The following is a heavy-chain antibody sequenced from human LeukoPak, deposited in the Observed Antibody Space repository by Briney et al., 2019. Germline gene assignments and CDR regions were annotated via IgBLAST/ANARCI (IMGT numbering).Heavy chain of an antibody. J-gene: IGHJ4*02. D-gene: IGHD4-17*01. CDR1: GGSFSGYY. Sequence: PSETLSLTCAVYGGSFSGYYWNWIRQSPGKGLEWIGEINHTGSTYYNPSLKSRVTISVHTSKNQFSLKLSSVTAADTAVYYCARRGAPHYGDYNSWGQGILVTVSS. CDR3: ARRGAPHYGDYNS. V-gene: IGHV4-34*01. CDR2: INHTGST.